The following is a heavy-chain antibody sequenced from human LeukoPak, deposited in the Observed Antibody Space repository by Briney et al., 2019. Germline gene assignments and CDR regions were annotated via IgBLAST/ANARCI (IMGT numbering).Heavy chain of an antibody. V-gene: IGHV4-34*01. Sequence: SETLSLTCAVYGGSFSGYYWSWIRQPPGKGLEWSGKINHSGSTNYNPSLKSRVTISVDTSKNQFSLKLSSVTAADTAVYYCARGGGWRRHYYDSSGYSQENWFDPWGQGTLVTVSS. CDR3: ARGGGWRRHYYDSSGYSQENWFDP. CDR1: GGSFSGYY. D-gene: IGHD3-22*01. CDR2: INHSGST. J-gene: IGHJ5*02.